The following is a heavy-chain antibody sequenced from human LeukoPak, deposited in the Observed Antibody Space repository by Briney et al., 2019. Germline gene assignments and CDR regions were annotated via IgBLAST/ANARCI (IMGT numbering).Heavy chain of an antibody. D-gene: IGHD3-16*01. CDR2: ISAYNGNT. CDR3: ARGSRVGGDYYYGMDV. J-gene: IGHJ6*02. CDR1: GYTFTSYG. V-gene: IGHV1-18*01. Sequence: ASVKVSCKASGYTFTSYGISWVRQAPGQGLEWMGWISAYNGNTSYAQKLQGRVTMTTDTSTSTAYMELRSLRSDDTAVYYCARGSRVGGDYYYGMDVWGQGTTVTVSS.